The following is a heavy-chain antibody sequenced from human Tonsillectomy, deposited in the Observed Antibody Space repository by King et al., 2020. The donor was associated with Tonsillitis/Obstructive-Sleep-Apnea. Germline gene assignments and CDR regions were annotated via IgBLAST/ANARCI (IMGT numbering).Heavy chain of an antibody. D-gene: IGHD1-26*01. V-gene: IGHV5-10-1*03. CDR2: IDPSDSYT. CDR3: AARLGIVGAAGY. CDR1: GYSFTSYW. Sequence: VQLVESGAEVKKPGESLRISCKGSGYSFTSYWISWVRQMPGKGLEWMGRIDPSDSYTNYSPSFQGHVTISADKSISTAYLQWSSLKASDTAMYYCAARLGIVGAAGYWGQGTLVTVSS. J-gene: IGHJ4*02.